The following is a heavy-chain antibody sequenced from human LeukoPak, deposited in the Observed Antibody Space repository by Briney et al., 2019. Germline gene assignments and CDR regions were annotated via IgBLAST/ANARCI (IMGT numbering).Heavy chain of an antibody. Sequence: GGSLRLSCVASGFTVNNNYMNWVRQGPGKGLEWVSVISSGGSTYYADSVTGRFTISRDNSENTLYLQMNSLRVEDTAVYYCGRDLIGTAASWDCWGQGTLVTVSS. CDR2: ISSGGST. CDR3: GRDLIGTAASWDC. J-gene: IGHJ4*02. CDR1: GFTVNNNY. V-gene: IGHV3-53*01. D-gene: IGHD6-25*01.